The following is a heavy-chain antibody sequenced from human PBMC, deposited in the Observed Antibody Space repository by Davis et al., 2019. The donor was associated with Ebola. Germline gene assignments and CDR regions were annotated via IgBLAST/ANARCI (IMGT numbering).Heavy chain of an antibody. D-gene: IGHD2-15*01. Sequence: GESLKISCETSGFIFRNYVMSWVRQAPGKGLEWVSYISSSSSTIYYADSVKGRFTISRDNAKNSLYLQMNSLRDEDTAVYYCARDGIVVVVAASPKYYYGMDVWGKGTTVTVSS. J-gene: IGHJ6*04. V-gene: IGHV3-48*02. CDR1: GFIFRNYV. CDR3: ARDGIVVVVAASPKYYYGMDV. CDR2: ISSSSSTI.